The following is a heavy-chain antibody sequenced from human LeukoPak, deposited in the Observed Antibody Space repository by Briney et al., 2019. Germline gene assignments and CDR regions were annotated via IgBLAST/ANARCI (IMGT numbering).Heavy chain of an antibody. CDR3: ARNLSVTTQLRDWFDP. CDR2: INHSGGT. D-gene: IGHD4-17*01. V-gene: IGHV4-34*01. J-gene: IGHJ5*02. Sequence: SETLSLTCAVYGGSFSGYYWNWIRQPPGKGLEWIGEINHSGGTNYNPSLKSRVTISVDTSKNQFSLKLTSVTAADTAVYYCARNLSVTTQLRDWFDPWGQGTLVTVSS. CDR1: GGSFSGYY.